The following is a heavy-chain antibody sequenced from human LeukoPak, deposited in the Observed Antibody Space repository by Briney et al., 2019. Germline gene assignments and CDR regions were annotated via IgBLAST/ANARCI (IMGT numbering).Heavy chain of an antibody. V-gene: IGHV3-48*02. CDR2: ISNSGSMI. D-gene: IGHD6-19*01. CDR1: GFTFSSCA. CDR3: ARGPISGWSADY. J-gene: IGHJ4*02. Sequence: PGGSLRLSCAASGFTFSSCAMHWVRQAPGKGLEWVSYISNSGSMIYYADSVKGRFTLSRDNAKNSLYLQMNSLRDEDTAVYYCARGPISGWSADYWGQGTLVTVSS.